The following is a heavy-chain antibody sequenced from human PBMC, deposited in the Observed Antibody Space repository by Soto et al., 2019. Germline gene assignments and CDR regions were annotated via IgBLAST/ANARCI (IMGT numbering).Heavy chain of an antibody. D-gene: IGHD2-2*01. CDR1: GFTFDDYA. Sequence: EVQLVESGGGLVQPGRSLRLFCAASGFTFDDYAMHWVRQAPGKGLEWVSGISWNSGSIGYADSVKGRFTISRDNAKNCLYLQMNSLRAEDTALYYCAKGGQLLTEGGGYWGQGTLVTVSS. V-gene: IGHV3-9*01. J-gene: IGHJ4*02. CDR2: ISWNSGSI. CDR3: AKGGQLLTEGGGY.